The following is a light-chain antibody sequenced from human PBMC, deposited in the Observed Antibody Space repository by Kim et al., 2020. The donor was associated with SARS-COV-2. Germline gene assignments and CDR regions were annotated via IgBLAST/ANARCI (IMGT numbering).Light chain of an antibody. Sequence: ALGHTVRITCQGHSLRSYYATWYQQKPGQAPILVIYGKNNRPSGIPDRFSGSSSGNTASLTITGTQAGDEADYYCNSRDSNDNVVFGGGTQLTVL. CDR2: GKN. CDR1: SLRSYY. CDR3: NSRDSNDNVV. V-gene: IGLV3-19*01. J-gene: IGLJ2*01.